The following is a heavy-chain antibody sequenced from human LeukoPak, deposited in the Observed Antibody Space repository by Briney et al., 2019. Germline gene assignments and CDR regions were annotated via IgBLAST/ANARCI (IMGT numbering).Heavy chain of an antibody. CDR2: ISGSGGST. V-gene: IGHV3-23*01. CDR3: ARDLGGAAAGRFPLDY. CDR1: GFTFSSYA. J-gene: IGHJ4*02. Sequence: GRSLRLSCAASGFTFSSYAMSWVRQAPGKGLEWVSAISGSGGSTYYADSVKGRFTISRDNAKNSLYLQMNSLRAEDTAVYYCARDLGGAAAGRFPLDYWGQGTLVTVSS. D-gene: IGHD6-13*01.